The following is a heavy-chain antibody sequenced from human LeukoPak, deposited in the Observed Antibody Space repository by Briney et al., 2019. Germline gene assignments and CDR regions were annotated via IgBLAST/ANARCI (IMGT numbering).Heavy chain of an antibody. CDR1: GFSFSGHW. CDR3: ARGPNSNWSGLDF. J-gene: IGHJ4*02. V-gene: IGHV3-74*01. Sequence: GGSLRLSCTASGFSFSGHWMHWARQLPGKGLVWVSRISPTGSATSYADSVKGRFTVSRDNAKNTLYLQVNNLRAEDTAVYYCARGPNSNWSGLDFWGQGTLLTVSS. CDR2: ISPTGSAT. D-gene: IGHD6-6*01.